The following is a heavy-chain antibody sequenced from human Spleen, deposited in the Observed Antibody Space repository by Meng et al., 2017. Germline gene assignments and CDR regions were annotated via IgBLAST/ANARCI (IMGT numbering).Heavy chain of an antibody. Sequence: QVQLPQWAAGLLKPSATPSLTCAVYGGSFSGYYWSWIRQPPGKGLEWIGEINHSGSTNYNPSLKSRVTISVDTSKNQFSLKLSSVTAADTAVYYCARGPTTMAHDFDYWGQGTLVTVSS. J-gene: IGHJ4*02. D-gene: IGHD4-11*01. CDR3: ARGPTTMAHDFDY. V-gene: IGHV4-34*01. CDR1: GGSFSGYY. CDR2: INHSGST.